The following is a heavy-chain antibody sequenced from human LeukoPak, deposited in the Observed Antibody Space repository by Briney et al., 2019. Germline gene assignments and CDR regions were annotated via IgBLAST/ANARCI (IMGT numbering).Heavy chain of an antibody. D-gene: IGHD3-10*01. Sequence: GGSLRLSCTASGFTFGDFAMSWVRQAPGKGLEWVGFIRSKAYGGTTEYAASVKGRFTISRDDSKSIAYLQMNSLKTEDTAVYYCTRGQPPWFGELLSYWGQGTLVTVSS. CDR1: GFTFGDFA. J-gene: IGHJ4*02. CDR3: TRGQPPWFGELLSY. CDR2: IRSKAYGGTT. V-gene: IGHV3-49*04.